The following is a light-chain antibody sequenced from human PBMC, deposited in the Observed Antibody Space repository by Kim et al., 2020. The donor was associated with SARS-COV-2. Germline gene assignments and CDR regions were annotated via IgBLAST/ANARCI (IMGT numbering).Light chain of an antibody. CDR1: QSIGSY. CDR2: MAS. CDR3: QRYNDFPLI. V-gene: IGKV1-5*03. J-gene: IGKJ4*01. Sequence: DIQMTQSPSTLSASVGDRVTITCRASQSIGSYLAWYQQKPGNAPKVLIYMASNLHIGVPSRFSGSGSGTEFTLSISSLQPDDFATYYCQRYNDFPLIFGGGTKVDIK.